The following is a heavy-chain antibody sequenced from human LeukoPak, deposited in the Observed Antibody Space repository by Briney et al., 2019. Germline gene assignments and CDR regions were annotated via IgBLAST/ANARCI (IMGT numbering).Heavy chain of an antibody. Sequence: SETLSLTCTVSGGSIISGDFYWGWIRQPPGKGLEWIGNIYYSGTTYYNPSLKSRVTISVDTSKNQFSLKLSSVTAADTAVFYCARRGISQGYYMDVWGKGTTVTISS. CDR2: IYYSGTT. D-gene: IGHD6-13*01. CDR3: ARRGISQGYYMDV. CDR1: GGSIISGDFY. J-gene: IGHJ6*03. V-gene: IGHV4-39*01.